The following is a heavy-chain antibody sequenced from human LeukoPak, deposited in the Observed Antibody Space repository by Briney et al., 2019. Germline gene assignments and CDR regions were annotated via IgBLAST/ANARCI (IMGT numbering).Heavy chain of an antibody. D-gene: IGHD1-1*01. CDR2: INSGGTTI. CDR3: AKELERRATWFDP. CDR1: GFTFSDSY. J-gene: IGHJ5*02. Sequence: GGSLTLSCAASGFTFSDSYMSWIRQAPGKGLEWVSYINSGGTTIYYADSVKGRFTISRDNAKNSLYLQMNSLRAEDTAVYYCAKELERRATWFDPWGQGTLVTVSS. V-gene: IGHV3-11*01.